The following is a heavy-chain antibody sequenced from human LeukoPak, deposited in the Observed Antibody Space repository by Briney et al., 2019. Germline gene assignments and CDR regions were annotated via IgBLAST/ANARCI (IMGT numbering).Heavy chain of an antibody. Sequence: SETLSLTCTVSGGSISSYYWSWIRQPPGKGLEWIGYIYYSGSTNYNPSLKSRVTISVDTSKNQFSLKLSSVTAADTAVYYCARNPSYDILTGYSDHYGMDVWGQGTTVTVS. CDR2: IYYSGST. CDR3: ARNPSYDILTGYSDHYGMDV. CDR1: GGSISSYY. J-gene: IGHJ6*02. V-gene: IGHV4-59*01. D-gene: IGHD3-9*01.